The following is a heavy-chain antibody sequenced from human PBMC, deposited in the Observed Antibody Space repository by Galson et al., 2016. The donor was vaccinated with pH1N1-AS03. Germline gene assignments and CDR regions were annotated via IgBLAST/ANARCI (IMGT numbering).Heavy chain of an antibody. J-gene: IGHJ5*02. Sequence: TLSLTCVVSGDSISSGDYSWSWIRQTPGKGLESIGYIYESGRTYFSQSLKSRVTISIDRSKNQFSLELKSVTAADTAVYYCARDRTYCSGGSCYADGYDPWGEGILVTVSS. CDR1: GDSISSGDYS. CDR2: IYESGRT. V-gene: IGHV4-30-2*01. CDR3: ARDRTYCSGGSCYADGYDP. D-gene: IGHD2-15*01.